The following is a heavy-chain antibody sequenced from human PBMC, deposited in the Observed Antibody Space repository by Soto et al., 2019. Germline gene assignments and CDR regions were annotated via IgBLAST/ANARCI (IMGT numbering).Heavy chain of an antibody. J-gene: IGHJ4*02. CDR3: VRVTGAERH. Sequence: EVQLVESGGGLTQPGGSLRLSCVVSGFIVSRSHMMWVRQAPGKGLEGVSVIYNHGQINYVDPVKGRFTIARDNSKNTIYLQMNSLKVEDTAVYYCVRVTGAERHWDQGALVTVSS. CDR2: IYNHGQI. V-gene: IGHV3-53*01. CDR1: GFIVSRSH. D-gene: IGHD7-27*01.